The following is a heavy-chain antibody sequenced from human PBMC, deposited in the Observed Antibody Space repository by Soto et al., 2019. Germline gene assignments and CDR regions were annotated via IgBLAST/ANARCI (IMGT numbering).Heavy chain of an antibody. CDR1: GYSFTSYW. CDR3: ARPSQPYYYYYYMDV. CDR2: IYPGDSDT. J-gene: IGHJ6*03. V-gene: IGHV5-51*01. Sequence: PGESLKISCKGSGYSFTSYWIGWVRQMPGKGLEWMGIIYPGDSDTRYSPSFQGQVTISADKSISTAYLQWSSLKASDTAMYYCARPSQPYYYYYYMDVWGEGTTVTVSS.